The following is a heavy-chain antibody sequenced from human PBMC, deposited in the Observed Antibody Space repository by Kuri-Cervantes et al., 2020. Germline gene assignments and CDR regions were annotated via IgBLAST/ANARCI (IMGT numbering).Heavy chain of an antibody. CDR3: ARGLGSGYYIPGFDY. V-gene: IGHV4-39*07. Sequence: SETLSLTCTVSDGSISNDDFFWHWIRQSPGKGLEWIGSIYHTGSTYYNPSLKSRLTLSVDTSKNQFSLKLTSVTVADTAVYYCARGLGSGYYIPGFDYWGQGTLVTVSS. J-gene: IGHJ4*02. CDR1: DGSISNDDFF. D-gene: IGHD3-3*01. CDR2: IYHTGST.